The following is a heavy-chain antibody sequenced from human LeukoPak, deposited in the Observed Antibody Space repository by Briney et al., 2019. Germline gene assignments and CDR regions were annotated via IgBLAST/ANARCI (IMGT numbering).Heavy chain of an antibody. Sequence: GGSLRLSCAASGFTFSSYGMHWVRQAPGKGLEWVAVISYDGSNKYYADSVKGRFTISRDNSKNTLYLQMNSLRAEDTAVYYCARDHHHCSSTSCSTNYYYGMDVWGQGTTVTVSS. D-gene: IGHD2-2*01. J-gene: IGHJ6*02. CDR2: ISYDGSNK. CDR3: ARDHHHCSSTSCSTNYYYGMDV. CDR1: GFTFSSYG. V-gene: IGHV3-30*19.